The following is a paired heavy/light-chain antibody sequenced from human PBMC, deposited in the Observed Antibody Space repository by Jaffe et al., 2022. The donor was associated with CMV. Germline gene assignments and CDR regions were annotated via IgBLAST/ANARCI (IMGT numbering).Light chain of an antibody. CDR1: QSVSSY. CDR2: GAS. V-gene: IGKV3-15*01. J-gene: IGKJ4*01. Sequence: EIVMTQSPASLSVSPGERATLSCRASQSVSSYLAWYQQKPGQAPRLLIYGASNRATGIPARFSGSGSGTEFTLTISSLQSEDFAVYYCQQYNNWPPGPLTFGGGTKVEIK. CDR3: QQYNNWPPGPLT.
Heavy chain of an antibody. V-gene: IGHV4-59*08. Sequence: QVQLQESGPGLVKPSETLSLTCIVSGGSITSYYWSWIRQPPGKGLEWIGFIFYSGSTNYNPSLKSRVTMSVDTSKNQFSLKLSSVTAADTAVYYCARRNPGYCSSSNCMDYMDVWGKGTTVTVSS. J-gene: IGHJ6*03. CDR3: ARRNPGYCSSSNCMDYMDV. CDR1: GGSITSYY. D-gene: IGHD2-2*03. CDR2: IFYSGST.